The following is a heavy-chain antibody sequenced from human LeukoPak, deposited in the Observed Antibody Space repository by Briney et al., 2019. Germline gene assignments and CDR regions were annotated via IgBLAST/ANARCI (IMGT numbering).Heavy chain of an antibody. Sequence: QSGGSLRLSCTASGFTFDIYAMSWVRQAPGKGLEWVSAISGSGGTTYYADSVKGRFTISRDNSKNTLYLQMNSLRAEDTAVYYCAKDFVDYYDSSGFLYYFDYWGQGTLVTVSS. CDR2: ISGSGGTT. J-gene: IGHJ4*02. V-gene: IGHV3-23*01. CDR3: AKDFVDYYDSSGFLYYFDY. CDR1: GFTFDIYA. D-gene: IGHD3-22*01.